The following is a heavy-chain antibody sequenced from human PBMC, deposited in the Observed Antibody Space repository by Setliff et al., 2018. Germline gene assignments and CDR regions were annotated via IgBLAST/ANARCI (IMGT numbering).Heavy chain of an antibody. V-gene: IGHV4-61*09. CDR1: GDSISSRRNY. Sequence: SETLSLTCTVSGDSISSRRNYWGWFRQPAGKELEWIGQIYTSWSTNYNPSLKSRLTISLDTSKNQFSLRLNSMTAADTAVYYCARGITSGGYWGQRFLYLDVWGRGTTVTVSS. J-gene: IGHJ6*03. D-gene: IGHD3-22*01. CDR3: ARGITSGGYWGQRFLYLDV. CDR2: IYTSWST.